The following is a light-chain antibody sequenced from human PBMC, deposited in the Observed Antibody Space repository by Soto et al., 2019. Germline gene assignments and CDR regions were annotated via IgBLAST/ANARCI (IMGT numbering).Light chain of an antibody. J-gene: IGKJ1*01. CDR3: QHYNSYSEA. CDR1: QSISSW. Sequence: DVQITGSPSTLSASVVDRVTITCRASQSISSWLAWYQQKPGKAPKLLIYKASTLKSGVPSRFSGSGSGTEFTLTISSLQPDDFATYYCQHYNSYSEAFGQGTKVDI. CDR2: KAS. V-gene: IGKV1-5*03.